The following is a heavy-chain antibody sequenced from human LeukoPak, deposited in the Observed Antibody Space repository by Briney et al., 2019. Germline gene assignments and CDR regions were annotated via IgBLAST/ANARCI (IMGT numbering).Heavy chain of an antibody. CDR3: ARGIGYSSSWYRRNWFDP. Sequence: SETLSLTCAVYGGSFSGYYWSWIRQPPGKGLEWIGEINHSGSTDYNPSLKSRVTISVDTSKNQFSLKLSSVTAADTAVYYCARGIGYSSSWYRRNWFDPWGQGTLVTVSS. J-gene: IGHJ5*02. CDR2: INHSGST. CDR1: GGSFSGYY. V-gene: IGHV4-34*01. D-gene: IGHD6-13*01.